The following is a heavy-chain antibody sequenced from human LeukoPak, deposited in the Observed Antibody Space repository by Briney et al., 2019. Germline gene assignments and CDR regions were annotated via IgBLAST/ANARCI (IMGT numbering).Heavy chain of an antibody. CDR1: GGSISSSSYY. J-gene: IGHJ4*02. V-gene: IGHV4-39*07. CDR2: IYYSGST. Sequence: SETLSLTCTVSGGSISSSSYYWDWIRQPPGKGLEWIGSIYYSGSTNYNPSLKSRVTISVDKSKNQFSLNVSSVTAADTAVYYCARVTGYMIEDYFDYWGQGTLVTVSS. CDR3: ARVTGYMIEDYFDY. D-gene: IGHD3-22*01.